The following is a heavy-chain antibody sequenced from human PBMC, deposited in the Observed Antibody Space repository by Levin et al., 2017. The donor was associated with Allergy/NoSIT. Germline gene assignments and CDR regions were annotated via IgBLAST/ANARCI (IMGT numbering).Heavy chain of an antibody. V-gene: IGHV3-23*01. CDR2: IRGSGDTT. CDR3: AKRRTTVPTQGSSDV. D-gene: IGHD4-17*01. CDR1: GFIFDVYA. J-gene: IGHJ6*03. Sequence: GGSLRLSCAASGFIFDVYAMTWLRQTPGKGLEWVATIRGSGDTTYYADSVRGRFTISRDNSKNMLYMQMNGLRVDDTAVYYCAKRRTTVPTQGSSDVWGKGATVTV.